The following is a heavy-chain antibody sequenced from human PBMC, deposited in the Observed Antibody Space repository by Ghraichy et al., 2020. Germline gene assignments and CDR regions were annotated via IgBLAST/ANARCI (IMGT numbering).Heavy chain of an antibody. Sequence: LSLTCSASGFTFSNYGMHWVRQAPGKGLEWVAFIQFDGANKFYADSVKGHFTVSRDNSRNTLYLEMNSLRPDDSAVYSCAKSSRGGRTNYFDFWGRGTLVTVSA. D-gene: IGHD3-16*01. V-gene: IGHV3-30*02. CDR1: GFTFSNYG. CDR3: AKSSRGGRTNYFDF. J-gene: IGHJ4*02. CDR2: IQFDGANK.